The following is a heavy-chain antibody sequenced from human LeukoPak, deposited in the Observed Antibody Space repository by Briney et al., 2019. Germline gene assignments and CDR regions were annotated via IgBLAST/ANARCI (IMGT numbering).Heavy chain of an antibody. J-gene: IGHJ4*02. CDR1: GYSISSSNY. CDR2: IYYSGSI. D-gene: IGHD6-13*01. Sequence: PSETLSLTCAVSGYSISSSNYWAWIRQPPGKGLEWIGHIYYSGSIYYNPSLKSRVTMSVDTSKNQFSLKLSSVTAADTAVYYCAGYSSSWSYWGQGTLVTVSS. V-gene: IGHV4-28*05. CDR3: AGYSSSWSY.